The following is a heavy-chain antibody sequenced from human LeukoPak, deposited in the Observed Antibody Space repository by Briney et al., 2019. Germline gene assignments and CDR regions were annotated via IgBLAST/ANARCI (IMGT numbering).Heavy chain of an antibody. V-gene: IGHV3-66*01. J-gene: IGHJ3*02. Sequence: PGGSLRLSCAASGFTVSSNYMSWVRQAPGKGLEWVSVIYNGGTTYYTDSVKGRFTISRDNSKNTLYLHMNSLRAEDTAVYYCARDSNHPLPGYSSSWPDAFDIWGQGTMVTVSS. CDR2: IYNGGTT. CDR3: ARDSNHPLPGYSSSWPDAFDI. CDR1: GFTVSSNY. D-gene: IGHD6-13*01.